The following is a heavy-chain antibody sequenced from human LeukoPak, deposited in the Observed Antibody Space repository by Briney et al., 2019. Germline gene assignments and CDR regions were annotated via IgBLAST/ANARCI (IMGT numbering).Heavy chain of an antibody. CDR3: ARGVDIVATTLFDY. D-gene: IGHD5-12*01. V-gene: IGHV1-69*13. Sequence: GASVKVSCKASGGTFSSYAISWVRQAPGQGLEWMGGIIPIFGTANYAQKFQGRVTITADESTSTAYMKLSSLRSEDTAVYYCARGVDIVATTLFDYWGQGTLVTVSS. CDR1: GGTFSSYA. J-gene: IGHJ4*02. CDR2: IIPIFGTA.